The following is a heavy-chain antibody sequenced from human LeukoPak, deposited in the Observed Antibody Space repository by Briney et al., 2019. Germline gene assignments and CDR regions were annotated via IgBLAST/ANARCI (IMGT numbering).Heavy chain of an antibody. Sequence: GGSLRLSCAASGFTFSSYAMSWVRQAPGTGLEWVSAISGSGGSTYYADSVKGRFTISRDNAKNSLYLQMNSLRAEDTAVYYCARDGYNSHSDYWGQGTLVTVSS. J-gene: IGHJ4*02. CDR2: ISGSGGST. CDR1: GFTFSSYA. CDR3: ARDGYNSHSDY. V-gene: IGHV3-23*01. D-gene: IGHD5-24*01.